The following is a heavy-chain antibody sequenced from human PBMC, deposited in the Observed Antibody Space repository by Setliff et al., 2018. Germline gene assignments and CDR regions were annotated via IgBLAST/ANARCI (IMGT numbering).Heavy chain of an antibody. CDR2: IYYSGST. V-gene: IGHV4-31*02. D-gene: IGHD3-3*01. CDR1: GGSISSGGYY. CDR3: ARQVSHYDFWSGYYGYYYYYMDV. Sequence: SETLSLTCTVSGGSISSGGYYWSWIRQHPGKGLEWIGYIYYSGSTYYNPSLKSRVTISVDTSKNQFSLELSSVTAAETAVYYCARQVSHYDFWSGYYGYYYYYMDVWGKGTTVTVSS. J-gene: IGHJ6*03.